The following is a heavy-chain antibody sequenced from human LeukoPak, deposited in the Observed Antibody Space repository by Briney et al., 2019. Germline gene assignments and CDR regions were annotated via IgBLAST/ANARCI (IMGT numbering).Heavy chain of an antibody. D-gene: IGHD2-2*01. CDR1: GYTFTSYG. CDR2: ISAYNGNT. Sequence: ASVKVSCKASGYTFTSYGISWVRQAPGQGLEWMGWISAYNGNTNYAQKLQGRVTMTTDTSTSTAYMELRSLRSDDTAVYYCARAGYCSSTSCYRDLDYWGQGTLVTVSS. J-gene: IGHJ4*02. CDR3: ARAGYCSSTSCYRDLDY. V-gene: IGHV1-18*01.